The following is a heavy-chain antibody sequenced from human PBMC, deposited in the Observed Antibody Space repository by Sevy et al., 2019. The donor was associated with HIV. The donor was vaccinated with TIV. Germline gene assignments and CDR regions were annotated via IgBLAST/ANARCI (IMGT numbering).Heavy chain of an antibody. CDR2: ISGSDGII. J-gene: IGHJ6*02. D-gene: IGHD4-17*01. V-gene: IGHV3-11*01. Sequence: GGSLRLSCAASGFTFSDYYMSWIRQAPGKGLEWISYISGSDGIIYYADSVKGRFTVSRDKSKNSLYLQMSSLRAEATAVYYCARDHVKDGDLGDYYYFAMDVWGQGTTVTVSS. CDR1: GFTFSDYY. CDR3: ARDHVKDGDLGDYYYFAMDV.